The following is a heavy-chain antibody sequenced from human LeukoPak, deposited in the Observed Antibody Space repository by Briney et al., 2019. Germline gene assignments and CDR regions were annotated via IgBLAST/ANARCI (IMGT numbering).Heavy chain of an antibody. D-gene: IGHD2-2*02. V-gene: IGHV1-18*01. CDR3: ARYCSSTSCYTDY. Sequence: GAPVKGSCKASGYTFTSSGISWGRQAPGQGLEWMGWISAYNGNTNYAQKLQGRVTMTTDTSTSTAYMELRSLRSDDTAVYYCARYCSSTSCYTDYWGQGTLVTVSS. J-gene: IGHJ4*02. CDR1: GYTFTSSG. CDR2: ISAYNGNT.